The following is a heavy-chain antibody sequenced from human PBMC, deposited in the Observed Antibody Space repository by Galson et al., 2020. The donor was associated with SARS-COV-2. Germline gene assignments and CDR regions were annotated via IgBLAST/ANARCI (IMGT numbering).Heavy chain of an antibody. CDR2: INHSGST. J-gene: IGHJ4*02. CDR3: ATHDGIAAAGKVFDF. Sequence: SETLSLTCAVNGVSFSDHYWSWIRQPPGKGLEYIGEINHSGSTRYNPSLKSRITMSLDTAKEQFSLELRSVTAADAAVYYCATHDGIAAAGKVFDFWGQGILVTVSS. CDR1: GVSFSDHY. V-gene: IGHV4-34*01. D-gene: IGHD6-13*01.